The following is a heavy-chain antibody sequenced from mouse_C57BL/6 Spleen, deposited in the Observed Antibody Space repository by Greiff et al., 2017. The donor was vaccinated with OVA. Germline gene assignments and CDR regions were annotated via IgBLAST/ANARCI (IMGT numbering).Heavy chain of an antibody. CDR2: IYWDDDK. CDR1: GFSLSTSGMG. J-gene: IGHJ2*01. Sequence: QVTLKVCGPGILQSSQTLSLTCSFSGFSLSTSGMGVSWIRQPSGKGLEWLAHIYWDDDKSYNPSLKSRLTISKDTSRNQVFLKITSVDTADTATYYCARSRGTYYFDYWGQGTTLTVSS. V-gene: IGHV8-12*01. CDR3: ARSRGTYYFDY. D-gene: IGHD3-1*01.